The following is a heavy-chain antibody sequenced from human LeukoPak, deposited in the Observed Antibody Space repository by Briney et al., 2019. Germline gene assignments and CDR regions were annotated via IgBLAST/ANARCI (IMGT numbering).Heavy chain of an antibody. V-gene: IGHV3-30-3*01. D-gene: IGHD2-15*01. CDR3: ARESCSGGSCTYDPFDI. CDR1: GFSFSSYS. Sequence: GGSLRLSCVASGFSFSSYSIHWVRRVPGKGLEWVAVMSVDGINQYYADSVRGRFTVSRDTSKNTQSLQMNSLRIEDTAVYYCARESCSGGSCTYDPFDIWGHGTMVTVST. J-gene: IGHJ3*02. CDR2: MSVDGINQ.